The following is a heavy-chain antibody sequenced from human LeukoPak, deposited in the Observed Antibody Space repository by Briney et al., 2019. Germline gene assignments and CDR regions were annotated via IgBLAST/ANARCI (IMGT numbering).Heavy chain of an antibody. D-gene: IGHD3-22*01. CDR2: MYHSGTT. J-gene: IGHJ3*02. V-gene: IGHV4-38-2*01. Sequence: SETPFLTCAVSGYAISSGYYWGWIRQPPGQGLAWFGRMYHSGTTYYNPSLKSRVTISVDTSKNQFSLKLSSVTAADTAVYYCLKTLYYYDSSGYHAGGAFDIWGQGTMVTVSS. CDR1: GYAISSGYY. CDR3: LKTLYYYDSSGYHAGGAFDI.